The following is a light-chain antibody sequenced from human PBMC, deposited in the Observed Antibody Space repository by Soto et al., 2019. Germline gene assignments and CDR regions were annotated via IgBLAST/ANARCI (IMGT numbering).Light chain of an antibody. CDR1: QSISDW. V-gene: IGKV1-5*01. Sequence: DIQMAYSPSTLSGSVGDCVTMTFRASQSISDWLAWFQLKPGKAPKLLIYDASSLESGVPSRFSGSGSGTDFTLTISSLQPEDFATYYCLLDFRYFWAFGQGTKVDIK. J-gene: IGKJ1*01. CDR2: DAS. CDR3: LLDFRYFWA.